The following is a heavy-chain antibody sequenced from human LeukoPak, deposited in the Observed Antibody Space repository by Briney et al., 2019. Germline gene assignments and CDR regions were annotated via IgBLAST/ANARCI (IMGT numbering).Heavy chain of an antibody. CDR1: GFTFSSYE. V-gene: IGHV3-48*03. CDR2: ISSSGSTI. D-gene: IGHD3-10*01. J-gene: IGHJ4*02. CDR3: ARDNGSGSYLGY. Sequence: GGSLRLSCAASGFTFSSYEMNWVRQAQGKGLEWVSYISSSGSTIYYADSVKGRFTISRDNAKNSLYLQMNSLRAEDTAVYYCARDNGSGSYLGYWGQGTLVTVSS.